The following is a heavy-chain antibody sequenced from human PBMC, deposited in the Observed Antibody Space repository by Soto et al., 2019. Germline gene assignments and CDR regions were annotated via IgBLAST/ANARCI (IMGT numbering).Heavy chain of an antibody. V-gene: IGHV4-30-4*01. CDR1: GGSISSDVSY. Sequence: SETLSLTCSVSGGSISSDVSYWSWLRQPPGKGLEWIGYIYHRGSIQYNPSLKSRFVISADTSKNQFSLKLNSVTAADTAVYYCARHVAGYSSGLDYWGQGTLVPSPQ. CDR3: ARHVAGYSSGLDY. CDR2: IYHRGSI. D-gene: IGHD6-19*01. J-gene: IGHJ4*02.